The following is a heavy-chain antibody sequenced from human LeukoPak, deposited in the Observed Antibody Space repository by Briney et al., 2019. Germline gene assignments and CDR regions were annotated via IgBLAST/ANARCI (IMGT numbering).Heavy chain of an antibody. CDR1: GFTFSNAW. Sequence: GGSLRLSCAASGFTFSNAWMSWVRQAPGKGLEWVGRIKSKTDGGTTDYAAPVKGRFTISRDDSKNTLYLQMNSLKTEDTAVYYCTTENEIWFGPDYWGQGTLVTVSS. J-gene: IGHJ4*02. D-gene: IGHD3-10*01. CDR3: TTENEIWFGPDY. CDR2: IKSKTDGGTT. V-gene: IGHV3-15*01.